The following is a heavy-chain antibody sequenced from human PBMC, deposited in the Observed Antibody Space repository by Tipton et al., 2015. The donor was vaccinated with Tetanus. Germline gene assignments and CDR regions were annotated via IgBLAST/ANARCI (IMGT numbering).Heavy chain of an antibody. CDR2: IYYTGNT. J-gene: IGHJ3*01. Sequence: TLSLTCTVSGGSLRSGGYYWSWIRQHPGQGLEWIGYIYYTGNTYYNPSLKSRVTLSIDMSKNQFSLRLSSVTAADTAVYYCEGMNGSGYILWGQGTLVTVSA. V-gene: IGHV4-31*03. CDR1: GGSLRSGGYY. D-gene: IGHD5-12*01. CDR3: EGMNGSGYIL.